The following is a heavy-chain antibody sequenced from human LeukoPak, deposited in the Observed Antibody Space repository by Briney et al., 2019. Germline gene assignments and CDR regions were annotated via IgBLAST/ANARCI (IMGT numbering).Heavy chain of an antibody. D-gene: IGHD3-10*01. CDR2: ISWNSGSI. J-gene: IGHJ4*02. CDR1: GFTFDDYA. V-gene: IGHV3-9*01. Sequence: PGGSLRLSCAASGFTFDDYAMHWVRQAPGKGLEWVSGISWNSGSIGYADSVKGRFTISRDNAKNSLYLQMNSLRAEDTALYYCAKGSVRGVILSFNHFDYWGQGTLVTVSS. CDR3: AKGSVRGVILSFNHFDY.